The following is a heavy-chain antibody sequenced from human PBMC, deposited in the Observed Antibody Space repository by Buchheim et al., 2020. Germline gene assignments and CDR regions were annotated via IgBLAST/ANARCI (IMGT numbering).Heavy chain of an antibody. CDR1: GDSTSNNDYY. D-gene: IGHD5-12*01. CDR2: ILASGSI. J-gene: IGHJ5*02. Sequence: QVQLQESGLGLVRPSETLSLTCNVSGDSTSNNDYYWGWIRQPPGKGLEYIGGILASGSIRYNPSLKSRVTISADASKNQVSLELRSVTAADTAVYYCTRQKVAPTNWFDPWGLGTL. V-gene: IGHV4-39*01. CDR3: TRQKVAPTNWFDP.